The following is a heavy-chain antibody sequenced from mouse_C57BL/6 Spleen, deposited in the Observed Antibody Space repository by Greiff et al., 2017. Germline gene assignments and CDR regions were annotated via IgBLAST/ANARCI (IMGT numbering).Heavy chain of an antibody. D-gene: IGHD1-1*02. V-gene: IGHV1-39*01. CDR3: ACVVTRGYYDMDV. CDR2: INPKYGTT. J-gene: IGHJ4*01. CDR1: GYSFTDYY. Sequence: VQLKQSGPELVKPGASVKISCKATGYSFTDYYMNWVKQSHGNSLEWIGVINPKYGTTSYNQKFKGKATLTVDPSSSPAYMQLTCLTSEDSAVSSCACVVTRGYYDMDVWGTGTSVTVSS.